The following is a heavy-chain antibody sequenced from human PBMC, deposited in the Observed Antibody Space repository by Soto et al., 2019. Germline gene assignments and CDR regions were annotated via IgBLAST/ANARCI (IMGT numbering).Heavy chain of an antibody. Sequence: QLHLVQSGAVVKKPGASVTVSCSASGYPVTAYYMHWVRQAPGRGLEWMGGINPATGAAKYTQTFQGRVTMTRDTSKSTVFMELSGLTSEDTAVFYCARGGGVGVARSAAFDMWGQGTLVTVSS. V-gene: IGHV1-2*02. CDR3: ARGGGVGVARSAAFDM. J-gene: IGHJ3*02. CDR2: INPATGAA. CDR1: GYPVTAYY. D-gene: IGHD3-3*01.